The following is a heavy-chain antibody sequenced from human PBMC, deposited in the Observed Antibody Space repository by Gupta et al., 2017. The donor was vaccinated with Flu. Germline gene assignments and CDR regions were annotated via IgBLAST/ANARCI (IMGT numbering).Heavy chain of an antibody. CDR2: ISTYNDNT. CDR3: ARGGSFYDFWSGYPKYYFDY. D-gene: IGHD3-3*01. Sequence: QVQLVQSGAEVKKPAASVQVSCKTSGYTFTRFGLSCVRQAPGQGLEWMGWISTYNDNTNYAQKFQGRVILTTDTSTSTVHMELRSLRSDDTAVYYCARGGSFYDFWSGYPKYYFDYWGQGTLVTVSS. J-gene: IGHJ4*02. V-gene: IGHV1-18*01. CDR1: GYTFTRFG.